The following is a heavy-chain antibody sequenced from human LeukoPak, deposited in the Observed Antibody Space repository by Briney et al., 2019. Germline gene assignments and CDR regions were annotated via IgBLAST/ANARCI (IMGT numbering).Heavy chain of an antibody. J-gene: IGHJ4*02. CDR2: IIPIFGTA. CDR1: GGTFSSYA. Sequence: SVKVSCKASGGTFSSYASSWVRQAPGQGLEWMGGIIPIFGTANYAQKFQGRVTITADESTSTAYMELSSLRSEDTAVYYCASRSYCSSTSCSQIDYWGQGTLVTVSS. V-gene: IGHV1-69*13. CDR3: ASRSYCSSTSCSQIDY. D-gene: IGHD2-2*01.